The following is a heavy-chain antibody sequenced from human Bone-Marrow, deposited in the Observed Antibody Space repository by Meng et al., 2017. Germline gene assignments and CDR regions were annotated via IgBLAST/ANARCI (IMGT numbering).Heavy chain of an antibody. V-gene: IGHV3-66*01. CDR2: IYSGGST. Sequence: GGSLRLSCAASGFTFSSYELNWVRQAPGKGLEWVSVIYSGGSTYYADSVKGRFTISRANAKNSLYLQMNSLRAEDTAVYYCARETRQDYFDYWGQGTRVTVSS. CDR3: ARETRQDYFDY. J-gene: IGHJ4*02. CDR1: GFTFSSYE.